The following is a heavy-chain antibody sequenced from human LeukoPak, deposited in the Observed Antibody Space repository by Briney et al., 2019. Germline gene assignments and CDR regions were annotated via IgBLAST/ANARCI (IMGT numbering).Heavy chain of an antibody. J-gene: IGHJ3*02. CDR1: GYTFTGYY. V-gene: IGHV1-46*01. D-gene: IGHD2-15*01. Sequence: ASVKVSCKASGYTFTGYYMHWVRQAPGQGLEWRGIINPSGGSTSYAQKFQGRVTMTRDTSTSTVYMELSSLRSEDTAVYYCARDLGGSDAFDIWGQGTMVTVSS. CDR3: ARDLGGSDAFDI. CDR2: INPSGGST.